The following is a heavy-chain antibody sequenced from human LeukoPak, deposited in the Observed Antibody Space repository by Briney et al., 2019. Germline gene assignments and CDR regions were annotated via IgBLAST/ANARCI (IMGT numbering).Heavy chain of an antibody. J-gene: IGHJ6*02. V-gene: IGHV4-59*01. D-gene: IGHD5-18*01. CDR1: GGSISTYY. CDR3: ARAVKVYSPSYGMDV. Sequence: SETLSLTCTVSGGSISTYYWSWIRQPPGKGLGWIGYIYYSGSTNYNPSLKSRVTISVDTSKNQFSLKLSSVTAADTAVYYCARAVKVYSPSYGMDVWGQGTTVTVSS. CDR2: IYYSGST.